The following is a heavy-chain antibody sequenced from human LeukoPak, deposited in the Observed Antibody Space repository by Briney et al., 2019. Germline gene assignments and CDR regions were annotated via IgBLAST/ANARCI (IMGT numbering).Heavy chain of an antibody. Sequence: ASVKVSCKASGGTFRSYAISWVRQAPGQGLEWMGRIIPILGIANYAQKFQGRVTITADKSTSTAYMELSSLRSEDTAVYYCARALDSSSSSDYWGQGTLVTVSS. CDR3: ARALDSSSSSDY. V-gene: IGHV1-69*04. CDR1: GGTFRSYA. CDR2: IIPILGIA. J-gene: IGHJ4*02. D-gene: IGHD6-13*01.